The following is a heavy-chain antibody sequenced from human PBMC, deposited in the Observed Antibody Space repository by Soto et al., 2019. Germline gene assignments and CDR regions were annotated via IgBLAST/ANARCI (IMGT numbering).Heavy chain of an antibody. CDR1: GFTFSGSA. V-gene: IGHV3-73*01. CDR2: IRSKANSYAT. CDR3: TSLSSVGGDSSLEYFQH. D-gene: IGHD2-21*02. J-gene: IGHJ1*01. Sequence: EVQLVESGGGLVQPGGSLKLSCAASGFTFSGSAMHWVRQASGKGLEWVGRIRSKANSYATAYAASVKGRFTISRDDSKNTAYLQMNSLKTEDTAVYYCTSLSSVGGDSSLEYFQHWGQGTLVTVSS.